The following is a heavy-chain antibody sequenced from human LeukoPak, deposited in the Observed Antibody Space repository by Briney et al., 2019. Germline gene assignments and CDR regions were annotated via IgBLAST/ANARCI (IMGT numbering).Heavy chain of an antibody. D-gene: IGHD5-24*01. CDR3: ATVATIEAYFDY. Sequence: GASVKVSCKVSGYTLTELAVHWVRQAPGKGLEWMGGFDLEDGETLFAQKFQGRVTMTEDTSTDTAYMELSSLRSEDTAVYYCATVATIEAYFDYWGQGTLVTVSS. CDR1: GYTLTELA. J-gene: IGHJ4*02. V-gene: IGHV1-24*01. CDR2: FDLEDGET.